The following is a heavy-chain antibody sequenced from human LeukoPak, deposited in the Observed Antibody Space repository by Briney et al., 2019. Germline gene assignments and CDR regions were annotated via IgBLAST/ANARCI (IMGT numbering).Heavy chain of an antibody. CDR1: GGSFSGYY. CDR3: ARGLVYSSSSYSDY. CDR2: INHSGST. Sequence: PSATLSLTCAVYGGSFSGYYWSWIRQPPGKGLEWIGEINHSGSTNYNPSLKSRVTISVDTSKNQFSLKLSSVTAADTAVYYCARGLVYSSSSYSDYWGQGTLVTVSS. J-gene: IGHJ4*02. V-gene: IGHV4-34*01. D-gene: IGHD6-6*01.